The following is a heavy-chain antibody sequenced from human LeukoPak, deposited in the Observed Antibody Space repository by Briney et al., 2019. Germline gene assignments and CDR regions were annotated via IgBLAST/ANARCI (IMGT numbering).Heavy chain of an antibody. V-gene: IGHV1-18*01. Sequence: AAVKVSCKASGYTFTSYGISWVRQAPGQGLEWMGWISAYNGNTNYAQKLQGRVTMTTDTSTSTAYMELRSLRSDDTAVYYCARVQYYYDSSGYYFGYFDYWGQGTLVTVSS. CDR3: ARVQYYYDSSGYYFGYFDY. CDR2: ISAYNGNT. CDR1: GYTFTSYG. D-gene: IGHD3-22*01. J-gene: IGHJ4*02.